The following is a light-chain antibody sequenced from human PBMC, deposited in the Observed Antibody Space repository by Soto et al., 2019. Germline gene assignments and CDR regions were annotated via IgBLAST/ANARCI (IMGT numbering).Light chain of an antibody. Sequence: EIVMTQSPATLSVTPGERDTLSCRASQSVATNLAWYQQKPGQAPRLLIYGASTRATGIPARFSGSGSGTEFTLTISSLQSEDFVVYYCQQYNNWPRTFGQGTKVDIK. CDR3: QQYNNWPRT. V-gene: IGKV3-15*01. CDR2: GAS. J-gene: IGKJ1*01. CDR1: QSVATN.